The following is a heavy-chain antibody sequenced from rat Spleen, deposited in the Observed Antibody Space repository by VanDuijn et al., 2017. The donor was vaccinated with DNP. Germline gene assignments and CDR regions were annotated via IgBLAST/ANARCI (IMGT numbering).Heavy chain of an antibody. J-gene: IGHJ3*01. CDR3: ARSRLPGYYPFAC. V-gene: IGHV5-7*01. CDR1: GFTFSDHY. Sequence: EVQLVESGGGLVQPGRSLKLSCVASGFTFSDHYMAWVRQAPKKGLEWVATISTSGSRAYYPDSVKGRFTISRDDAKSSLYLQMNSLKSEDTATYYCARSRLPGYYPFACWGQGTLVTVSS. CDR2: ISTSGSRA. D-gene: IGHD1-4*01.